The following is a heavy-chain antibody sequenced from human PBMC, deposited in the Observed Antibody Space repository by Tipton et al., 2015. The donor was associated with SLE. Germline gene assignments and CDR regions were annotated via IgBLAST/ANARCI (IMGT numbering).Heavy chain of an antibody. D-gene: IGHD2-2*01. CDR3: ARAKRSSTTWGYWFDP. V-gene: IGHV4-59*11. J-gene: IGHJ5*02. CDR2: IYNNGNT. Sequence: LSLTCTVSGASISSHYWNWIRQPPGKGLEWIGNIYNNGNTNYNPSLKSRVTISVDTSRNQFFLKLSSVTAADTALYYCARAKRSSTTWGYWFDPWGQGTLATVSS. CDR1: GASISSHY.